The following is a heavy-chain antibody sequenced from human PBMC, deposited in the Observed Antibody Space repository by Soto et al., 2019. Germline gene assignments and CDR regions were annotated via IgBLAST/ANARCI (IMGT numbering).Heavy chain of an antibody. J-gene: IGHJ4*02. CDR3: ARGLGYCSSTSCYIWFDY. CDR2: ISGSGGST. CDR1: GFTFSTYA. D-gene: IGHD2-2*02. V-gene: IGHV3-23*01. Sequence: GGSLRLSCAASGFTFSTYAMSWVRQAPGKGLEWVSAISGSGGSTYYADPVKGRFTISRDNSKNTLYLQMNSLGAEDTAVHYCARGLGYCSSTSCYIWFDYWGQGTLVTVSS.